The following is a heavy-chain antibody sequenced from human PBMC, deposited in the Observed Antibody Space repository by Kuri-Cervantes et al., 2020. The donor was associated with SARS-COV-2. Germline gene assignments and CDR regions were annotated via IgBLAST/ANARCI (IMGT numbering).Heavy chain of an antibody. J-gene: IGHJ4*02. V-gene: IGHV1-2*02. CDR2: INPNSGGT. Sequence: ASVKVSCKASGYTFTGYYMHWVRQAPGQGLEWMGWINPNSGGTNYAQKFQGRVTITADESTSTAYMELSSLRSEDTAVYYCARVLGSSTSCYWDWGQGTLVTVSS. D-gene: IGHD2-2*01. CDR3: ARVLGSSTSCYWD. CDR1: GYTFTGYY.